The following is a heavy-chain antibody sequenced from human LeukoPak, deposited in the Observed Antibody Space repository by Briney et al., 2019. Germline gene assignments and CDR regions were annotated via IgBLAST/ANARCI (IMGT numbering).Heavy chain of an antibody. CDR3: AKILAYCSSTSCSDDY. Sequence: PGGSLRLSCAASGFTFSSYGMHWVRQAPGKGLEWVAVIWYDGSNKYYADSVKGRFTISRDNSKNTLYLQMNSLRAEDTAVYYCAKILAYCSSTSCSDDYWGQGTLVTVSS. V-gene: IGHV3-33*06. CDR2: IWYDGSNK. D-gene: IGHD2-2*01. CDR1: GFTFSSYG. J-gene: IGHJ4*02.